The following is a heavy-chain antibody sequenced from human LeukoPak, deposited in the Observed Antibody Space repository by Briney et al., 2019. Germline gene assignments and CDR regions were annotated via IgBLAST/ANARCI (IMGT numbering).Heavy chain of an antibody. D-gene: IGHD3-10*01. CDR3: ARGVTVRGDRTFDY. CDR2: INHGGST. V-gene: IGHV4-34*01. Sequence: SETLSLTCAVYGGSFSGDFWSWIRQSPGKGLEWIGEINHGGSTTYNPSLQSRVTMSVDTSKNQFSLKLSSVTAADTAVYYCARGVTVRGDRTFDYWGQGTLVTVSS. CDR1: GGSFSGDF. J-gene: IGHJ4*02.